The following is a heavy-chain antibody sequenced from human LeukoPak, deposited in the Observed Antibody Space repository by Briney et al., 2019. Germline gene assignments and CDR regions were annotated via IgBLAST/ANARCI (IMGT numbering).Heavy chain of an antibody. D-gene: IGHD6-13*01. J-gene: IGHJ4*02. Sequence: PGGSLRLSCAASGFTFSSYSMNWVRQAPGKGLEWVSSISSSSSYIYYADSVKGRFTISRDNAKNSLYLQVNSLRAEDTAVYYCARVQYSSSWPFDYWGQGTLVTVSS. CDR3: ARVQYSSSWPFDY. V-gene: IGHV3-21*01. CDR2: ISSSSSYI. CDR1: GFTFSSYS.